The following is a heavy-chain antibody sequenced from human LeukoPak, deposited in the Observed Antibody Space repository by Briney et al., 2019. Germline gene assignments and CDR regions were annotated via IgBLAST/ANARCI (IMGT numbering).Heavy chain of an antibody. CDR3: ARLPKYSPGYSSSWYADY. CDR1: GYSFTSYW. V-gene: IGHV5-51*01. D-gene: IGHD6-13*01. J-gene: IGHJ4*02. CDR2: IYPGDSDT. Sequence: GESLKISCKGSGYSFTSYWIGWVPQMPGKGLEWMGIIYPGDSDTRYSPSFQGQVTISADKSISTAYLQWSSLKASDTAMYYCARLPKYSPGYSSSWYADYWGQGTLVTVSS.